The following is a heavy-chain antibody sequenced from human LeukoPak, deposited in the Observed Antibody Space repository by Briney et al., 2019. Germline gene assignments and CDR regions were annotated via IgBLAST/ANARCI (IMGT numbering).Heavy chain of an antibody. CDR1: GFTFSRYW. CDR2: INSHGSST. V-gene: IGHV3-74*01. J-gene: IGHJ4*02. CDR3: ATLEDDYGDY. Sequence: GSLRLSCAASGFTFSRYWMHWVRQAPGQGLVWVSRINSHGSSTNYADSVKGRFTISRDNAKNTLYLQMNTLRVEDTAVYYCATLEDDYGDYWGQGTLVTVSS. D-gene: IGHD2-15*01.